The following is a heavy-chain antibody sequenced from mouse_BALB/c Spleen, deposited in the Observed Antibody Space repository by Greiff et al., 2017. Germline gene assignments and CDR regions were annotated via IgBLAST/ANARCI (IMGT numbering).Heavy chain of an antibody. V-gene: IGHV5-6-5*01. CDR3: ARGLGNYGYAMDY. CDR2: ISSGGST. Sequence: EVQVVESGGGLVKPGGSLKLSCAASGFTFSSYAMSWVRQTPEKRLEWVASISSGGSTYYPDSVKGRFTISRDNARNILYLQMSSLRSEDTAMYYCARGLGNYGYAMDYWGQGTSVTVSS. CDR1: GFTFSSYA. J-gene: IGHJ4*01. D-gene: IGHD2-1*01.